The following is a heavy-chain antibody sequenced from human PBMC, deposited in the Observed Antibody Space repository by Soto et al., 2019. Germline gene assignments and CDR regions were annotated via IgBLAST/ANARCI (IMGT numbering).Heavy chain of an antibody. D-gene: IGHD2-2*01. V-gene: IGHV1-46*03. CDR1: GYTFTSYY. Sequence: ASVKVSCKASGYTFTSYYMHWVRQAPGQGLEWMGIINPSGGSTSYAQEFQGRVTMTRDTSTSTVYMELSSLRSEDTAVYYCASAAADYYYYYYMDVWGKGTTVTVSS. J-gene: IGHJ6*03. CDR3: ASAAADYYYYYYMDV. CDR2: INPSGGST.